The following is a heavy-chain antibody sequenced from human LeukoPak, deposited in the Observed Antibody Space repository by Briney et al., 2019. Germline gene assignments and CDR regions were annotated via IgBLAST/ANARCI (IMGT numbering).Heavy chain of an antibody. J-gene: IGHJ3*02. CDR1: GFTVSSNY. V-gene: IGHV3-53*04. Sequence: PGGSLRLSCAASGFTVSSNYMSWVRQAPGKGLEWVSVIYSGGSTYYADSVKGRFTISRHNSKNTLYLQMNSLRAEDTAVYYCARMLVEMATICAFDIWGQGTMVTVSS. CDR2: IYSGGST. D-gene: IGHD5-24*01. CDR3: ARMLVEMATICAFDI.